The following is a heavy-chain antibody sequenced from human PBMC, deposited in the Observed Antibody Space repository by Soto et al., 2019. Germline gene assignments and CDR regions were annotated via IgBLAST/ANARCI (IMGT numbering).Heavy chain of an antibody. D-gene: IGHD2-15*01. V-gene: IGHV3-7*04. J-gene: IGHJ3*02. CDR2: IKQDGSEK. CDR1: GITFSSYW. CDR3: ARALGDGNI. Sequence: EVQLVESGGGLVQPGGSLRLSCAASGITFSSYWMSWVRQAPGKGLEWVANIKQDGSEKFYVDSVKGRFTISRDNTKNSLDLLMNSLRAEDAPVYYCARALGDGNIWGQGTMVTASS.